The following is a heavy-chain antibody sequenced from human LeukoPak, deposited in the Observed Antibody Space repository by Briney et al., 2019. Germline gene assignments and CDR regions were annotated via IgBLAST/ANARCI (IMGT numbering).Heavy chain of an antibody. V-gene: IGHV4-39*02. J-gene: IGHJ5*02. D-gene: IGHD6-19*01. Sequence: SETLSLTCTVSSASISSSPHFWAWIRQSPGKGLEWIGSISYSGTTYYNPSLKSRVTISVDTSENHFSLKLSSVTAADTAVYYRARSGQWLVRAWFNPWGQGTLVTVSS. CDR2: ISYSGTT. CDR3: ARSGQWLVRAWFNP. CDR1: SASISSSPHF.